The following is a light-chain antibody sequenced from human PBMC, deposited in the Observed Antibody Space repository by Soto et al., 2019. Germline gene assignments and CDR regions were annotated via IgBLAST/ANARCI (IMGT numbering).Light chain of an antibody. CDR1: SSDVGGYNY. J-gene: IGLJ1*01. CDR3: SSYTSSSSLYV. V-gene: IGLV2-14*01. CDR2: EVS. Sequence: QSALTQPASVSGSPGQSITISCTGTSSDVGGYNYVSRYQQHPGTAPKLMIYEVSNRPSGLSNRFSGSKSGNTASLTISGLQAEDEADYYCSSYTSSSSLYVFGTGTKVTVL.